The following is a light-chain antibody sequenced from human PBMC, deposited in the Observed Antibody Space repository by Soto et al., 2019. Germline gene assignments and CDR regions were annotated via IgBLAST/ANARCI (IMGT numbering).Light chain of an antibody. J-gene: IGKJ1*01. Sequence: DIQMTQSPSTLSASVVDRVTITCRASQSISSWLAWYQQKPGKAPKLLIYKASSLESGVPSRFSGSGSGTECTLTISSLQPDDFATYYCQQYNSYRTFGQGTRWIS. CDR2: KAS. V-gene: IGKV1-5*03. CDR1: QSISSW. CDR3: QQYNSYRT.